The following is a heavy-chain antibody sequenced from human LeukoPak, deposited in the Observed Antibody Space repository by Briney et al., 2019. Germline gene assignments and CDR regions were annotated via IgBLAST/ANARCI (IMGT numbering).Heavy chain of an antibody. CDR3: VRDGGSGSPYDF. V-gene: IGHV1-2*02. J-gene: IGHJ4*02. Sequence: ASVKVSCKASGYTFTHNFAHWVRQAPGQGLQWMGWINPNTGATSYPQKFQGRVTITRDTSISTAYMELRSLRSDDTAIYSCVRDGGSGSPYDFWGQGTLVTVSS. CDR1: GYTFTHNF. D-gene: IGHD3-10*01. CDR2: INPNTGAT.